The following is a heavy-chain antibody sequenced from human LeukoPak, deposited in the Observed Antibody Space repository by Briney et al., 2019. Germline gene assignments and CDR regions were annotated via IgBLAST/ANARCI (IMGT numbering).Heavy chain of an antibody. J-gene: IGHJ4*02. V-gene: IGHV4-59*01. CDR1: GGSISSYY. D-gene: IGHD7-27*01. Sequence: SETLSLTCTVSGGSISSYYWSWIRQPPGKGLEWIGYIYYSGTTRYNPSLKSRVTISVDASKNQFSLKLTSVTAADTAVYYCGRDGTGVIDYWGQGALVTVSS. CDR2: IYYSGTT. CDR3: GRDGTGVIDY.